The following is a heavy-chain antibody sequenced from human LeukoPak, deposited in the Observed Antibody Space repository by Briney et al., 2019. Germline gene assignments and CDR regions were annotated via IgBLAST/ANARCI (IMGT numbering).Heavy chain of an antibody. J-gene: IGHJ4*02. CDR3: ARMPYYDFWSGYGYYFDY. CDR1: GFSLNNARMG. V-gene: IGHV2-26*01. D-gene: IGHD3-3*01. Sequence: SGPVLVKPTETLTQTCTVSGFSLNNARMGVSWIRQPPGKALEWLAHIFSNDEKSYTTSLKSRLTISKDTFKSQVVLTMTNVDPVDTATYYCARMPYYDFWSGYGYYFDYWGQGTLVTVSS. CDR2: IFSNDEK.